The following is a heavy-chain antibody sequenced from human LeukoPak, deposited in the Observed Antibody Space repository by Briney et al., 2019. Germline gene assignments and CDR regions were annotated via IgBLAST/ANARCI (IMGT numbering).Heavy chain of an antibody. J-gene: IGHJ4*02. CDR2: IYNGGRDK. CDR3: SIDRSGAEDD. Sequence: PGGSLRLSCAASGFSFSGHWLSWVRQAPGKGLEWVGNIYNGGRDKYNLDSLSRRFTISRDNANNLLLMQMYMQRGEDTGEYYCSIDRSGAEDDGGEGTRVTVSS. V-gene: IGHV3-7*01. CDR1: GFSFSGHW. D-gene: IGHD3-10*01.